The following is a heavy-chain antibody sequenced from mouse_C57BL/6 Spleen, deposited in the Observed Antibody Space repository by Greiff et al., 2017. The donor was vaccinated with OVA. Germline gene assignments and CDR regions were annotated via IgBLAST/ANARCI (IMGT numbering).Heavy chain of an antibody. CDR2: IYPGDGDT. CDR3: ASRVYDLMDY. CDR1: GYAFSSSG. D-gene: IGHD2-14*01. Sequence: VQLQQSGPELVKPGASVKISCKASGYAFSSSGMNWVRQRPGKGLEWIGRIYPGDGDTNYNGKYKGKATLTADKTSRPAYMQLSSLSSEASAVYFCASRVYDLMDYWGQGTSVTVST. V-gene: IGHV1-82*01. J-gene: IGHJ4*01.